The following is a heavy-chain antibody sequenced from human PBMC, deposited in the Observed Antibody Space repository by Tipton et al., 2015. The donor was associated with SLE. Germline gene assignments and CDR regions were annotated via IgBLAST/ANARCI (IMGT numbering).Heavy chain of an antibody. CDR2: IYYYGKT. D-gene: IGHD3-22*01. V-gene: IGHV4-39*07. CDR3: ARRGSDTSGNYYWYFDL. CDR1: GDSISSGIYF. Sequence: TLSLTCTVSGDSISSGIYFWGWIRQAPGKGLEWIGTIYYYGKTYYSPSLKSRVTISVDTSKNQFSLRLTSVTAADTAVYYCARRGSDTSGNYYWYFDLWGRGTLVTVSS. J-gene: IGHJ2*01.